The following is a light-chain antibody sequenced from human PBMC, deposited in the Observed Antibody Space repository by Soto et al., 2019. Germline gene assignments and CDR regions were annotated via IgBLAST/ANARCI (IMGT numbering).Light chain of an antibody. J-gene: IGKJ4*01. CDR3: QQSYSILT. Sequence: DIQMTQSPSSLSASVGDRVTITCRASQSISIYLNWYQQKPGKAPKLLIYAASSLQSGVPSRFSDSGSGADFTLTISSLQPEDFATYYCQQSYSILTFGGGTKVDIK. CDR2: AAS. V-gene: IGKV1-39*01. CDR1: QSISIY.